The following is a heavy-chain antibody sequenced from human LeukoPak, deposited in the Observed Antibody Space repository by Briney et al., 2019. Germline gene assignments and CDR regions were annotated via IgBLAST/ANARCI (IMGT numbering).Heavy chain of an antibody. CDR1: GGSIASSSYY. V-gene: IGHV4-39*02. D-gene: IGHD3-10*01. J-gene: IGHJ5*01. CDR2: VFRTGTT. CDR3: ARRVGFYGSGSLNYFDP. Sequence: SETLSLTCSVSGGSIASSSYYWGWIRQPPGKGLEWIGSVFRTGTTYYSASLKSRVSVSVDTSKNDFALKLASVTAADTAMYFCARRVGFYGSGSLNYFDPWGQGILVSVSS.